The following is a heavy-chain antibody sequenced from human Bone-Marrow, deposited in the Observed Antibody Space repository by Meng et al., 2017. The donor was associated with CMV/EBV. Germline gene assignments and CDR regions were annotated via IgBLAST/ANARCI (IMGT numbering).Heavy chain of an antibody. CDR3: AKSHYYDSSGYYSPFDY. J-gene: IGHJ4*02. V-gene: IGHV3-23*01. CDR2: ISGSSGST. CDR1: VSSYA. Sequence: VSSYAMSWVGQAPGEGLGWVSTISGSSGSTYYADSVKGRFTISRDNSKNTLYLQMNSLRAEDTAVYYCAKSHYYDSSGYYSPFDYWGQGTLVTVSS. D-gene: IGHD3-22*01.